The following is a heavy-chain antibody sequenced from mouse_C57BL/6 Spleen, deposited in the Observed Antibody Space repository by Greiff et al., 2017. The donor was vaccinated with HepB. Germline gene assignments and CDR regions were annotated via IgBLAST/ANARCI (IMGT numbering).Heavy chain of an antibody. V-gene: IGHV5-17*01. CDR2: ISSGSGTI. Sequence: EVQGVESGGGLVKPGGSLKLSCAAFGFTFSDYGMHWVRQAPEKGLEWVAYISSGSGTIYYADTVKGRFTISRDNAKNTLFLQMTSLRSEDTAMYYCARTGDYYGSSFYAMDYWGQGTSVTVSS. D-gene: IGHD1-1*01. CDR1: GFTFSDYG. J-gene: IGHJ4*01. CDR3: ARTGDYYGSSFYAMDY.